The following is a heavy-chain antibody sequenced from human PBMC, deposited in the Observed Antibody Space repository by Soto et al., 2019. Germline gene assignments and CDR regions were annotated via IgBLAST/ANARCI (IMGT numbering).Heavy chain of an antibody. V-gene: IGHV1-69*13. CDR1: GTTFSNFA. Sequence: SVKVSCKASGTTFSNFAIGWVRQAPGQGLEWMGGIILPFGTPNYAQKFQGRVTISADESMTTVYMELRGLQSGDTAVYYCVRGPDYEGYFDYWGQGTLVTVSS. CDR2: IILPFGTP. J-gene: IGHJ4*02. CDR3: VRGPDYEGYFDY. D-gene: IGHD3-22*01.